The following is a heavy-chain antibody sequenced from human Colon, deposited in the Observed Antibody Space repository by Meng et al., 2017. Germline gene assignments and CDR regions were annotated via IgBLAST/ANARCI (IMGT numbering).Heavy chain of an antibody. D-gene: IGHD3-16*01. V-gene: IGHV3-23*04. CDR1: GFTFSSYT. J-gene: IGHJ4*02. CDR3: AKWGGYGDY. CDR2: VSGGGTT. Sequence: GQLVGSGGGLVQPGGSLRLSCAASGFTFSSYTISWVRQALGKGLEWVSAVSGGGTTYYTDSVKGRFTVSRDISKNAVYLQMNSLRAEDTAVYYCAKWGGYGDYWGQGTLVTVSS.